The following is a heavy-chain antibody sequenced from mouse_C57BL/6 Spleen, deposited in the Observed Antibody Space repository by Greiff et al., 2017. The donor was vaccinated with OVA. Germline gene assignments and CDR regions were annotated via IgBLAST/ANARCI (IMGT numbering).Heavy chain of an antibody. CDR2: ISDGGSYT. CDR1: GFTFSSYA. CDR3: ARTVYYGSSYRYFDG. J-gene: IGHJ1*03. D-gene: IGHD1-1*01. V-gene: IGHV5-4*03. Sequence: EVKLVESGGGLVKPGGSLKLSCAASGFTFSSYAMSWVRQTPEKRLEWVATISDGGSYTSYPDNVKGRFTISRDNAKNNLYLQMSHLKSEDTAMYYCARTVYYGSSYRYFDGWGTGTTVTVSS.